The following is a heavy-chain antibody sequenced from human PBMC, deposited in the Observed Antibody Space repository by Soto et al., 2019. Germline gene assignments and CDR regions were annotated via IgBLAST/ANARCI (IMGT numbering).Heavy chain of an antibody. J-gene: IGHJ6*02. D-gene: IGHD3-10*02. CDR1: GYTFTAYH. CDR2: INPKFGDT. CDR3: ARNMDYYYGRGSGNGHGV. Sequence: QVRLVQSGAEVKEPGDSVRVSCEASGYTFTAYHIHWVRQAPGQGLEWMGWINPKFGDTGYAQDFQGRVSMTSDMSISKVHMELSRLTSDDTAIYYCARNMDYYYGRGSGNGHGVWGQGTTVTVFS. V-gene: IGHV1-2*02.